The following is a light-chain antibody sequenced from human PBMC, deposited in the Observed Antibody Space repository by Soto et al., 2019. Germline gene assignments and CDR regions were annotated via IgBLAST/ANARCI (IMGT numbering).Light chain of an antibody. CDR3: MQALQTPPT. J-gene: IGKJ5*01. Sequence: DLVMTQSPLSLPVTPGEPASISCRSSQSLLHSNGYNYLDWYLQKPGQSPQLLIYLGSNRASGVPDRFSGSGSGTDFTQKISRVEAEDVGVYYCMQALQTPPTFGQGTRLEIK. CDR2: LGS. CDR1: QSLLHSNGYNY. V-gene: IGKV2-28*01.